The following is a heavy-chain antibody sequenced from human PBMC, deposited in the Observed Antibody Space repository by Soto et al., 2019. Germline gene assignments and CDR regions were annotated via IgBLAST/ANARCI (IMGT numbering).Heavy chain of an antibody. CDR3: ARDGGWKKYYFDY. J-gene: IGHJ4*02. V-gene: IGHV3-33*01. CDR2: IWYDGSNK. CDR1: GFTFSSYG. Sequence: PGGSLRLSCAASGFTFSSYGMHWVRQAPGKGLEWVAVIWYDGSNKYYADSVKGRFTISRDNSKNTLYLQMNSLRAEDTAVYYCARDGGWKKYYFDYWGQGTLVTAPQ. D-gene: IGHD2-15*01.